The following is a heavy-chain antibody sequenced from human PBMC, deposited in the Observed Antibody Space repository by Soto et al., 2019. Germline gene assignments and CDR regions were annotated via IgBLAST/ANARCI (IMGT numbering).Heavy chain of an antibody. V-gene: IGHV4-34*01. CDR3: ARRSSSWYSHWFDP. Sequence: SETLSLTCAVYGGSFSGYYWSWIRQPPGKGLEWIGEINHSGSTNYNPSLKSRVTISVDTSKNQFSLKLSSVTAADTAVYYCARRSSSWYSHWFDPWGQGTLVTVSS. J-gene: IGHJ5*02. CDR1: GGSFSGYY. D-gene: IGHD6-13*01. CDR2: INHSGST.